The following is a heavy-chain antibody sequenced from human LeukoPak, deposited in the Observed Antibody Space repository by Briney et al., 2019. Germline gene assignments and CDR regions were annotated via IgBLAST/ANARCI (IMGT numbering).Heavy chain of an antibody. CDR1: GGSISSYY. CDR2: IYTSGST. D-gene: IGHD2-15*01. J-gene: IGHJ6*02. CDR3: ARDGNCSGGSCYYYYGMDV. V-gene: IGHV4-4*07. Sequence: SETLSLTGTVPGGSISSYYWSWIRQPAGKGLDWIGRIYTSGSTNYNPSLKSRVTMSVDTSKNQFSLKLSSVTAADTAVYYCARDGNCSGGSCYYYYGMDVWGQGTTVTVSS.